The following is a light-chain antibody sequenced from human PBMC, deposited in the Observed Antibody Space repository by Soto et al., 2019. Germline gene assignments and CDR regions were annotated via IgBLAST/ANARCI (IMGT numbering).Light chain of an antibody. V-gene: IGLV1-51*01. CDR3: GTWESSLSAGEV. CDR2: DNN. Sequence: QSVLTQPPSVSAAPGQKVTISCSGSSSNIGNNYVSWYQQLPGTAPKLLIYDNNKRPSGIPDRFSGSKSGTSATLDITGLQTGDEADYHCGTWESSLSAGEVFGGGTKVTVL. CDR1: SSNIGNNY. J-gene: IGLJ2*01.